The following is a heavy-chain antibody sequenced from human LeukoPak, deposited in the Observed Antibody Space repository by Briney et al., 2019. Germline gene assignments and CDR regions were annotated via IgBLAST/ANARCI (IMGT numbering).Heavy chain of an antibody. V-gene: IGHV1-2*02. D-gene: IGHD6-13*01. CDR2: INPNSGGT. CDR3: ARTIAAGPDY. CDR1: GYTFTGYY. J-gene: IGHJ4*02. Sequence: ASVKVSCKASGYTFTGYYMHWVRQAPGQGLEWMGWINPNSGGTNYAQKFQGRDTMTRDTSISTACMELSRLRSDDTAVYYCARTIAAGPDYWGQGTLVTVSS.